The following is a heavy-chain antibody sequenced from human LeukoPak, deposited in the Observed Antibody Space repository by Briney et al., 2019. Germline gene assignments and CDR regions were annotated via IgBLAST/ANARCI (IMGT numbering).Heavy chain of an antibody. J-gene: IGHJ5*02. Sequence: VASVKVSCKASGYTFTSYGISWVRQAPGQGLEWMGWISAYNGNTNYAQKLQGRVTMTTDTSTSTAYMELRSLRSDDTAVYYCARPGGLGYCSGGSCYGTGGNWFDHWGQGTLVTVSS. CDR2: ISAYNGNT. CDR3: ARPGGLGYCSGGSCYGTGGNWFDH. D-gene: IGHD2-15*01. CDR1: GYTFTSYG. V-gene: IGHV1-18*01.